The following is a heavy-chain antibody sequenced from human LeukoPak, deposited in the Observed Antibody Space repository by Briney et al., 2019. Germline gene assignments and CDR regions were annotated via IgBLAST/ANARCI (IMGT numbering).Heavy chain of an antibody. D-gene: IGHD3-22*01. J-gene: IGHJ3*02. CDR3: AGEDNSSGHRPFDI. CDR1: GYTFAGYY. CDR2: INPNNGGT. V-gene: IGHV1-2*06. Sequence: ASVKVSCKASGYTFAGYYIHWVRQAPGQGLEWMGRINPNNGGTNYAQKFQGRVTMTRDMSMSTAYMELSRLRSVDTAVYYCAGEDNSSGHRPFDIWGQGTMVTVPS.